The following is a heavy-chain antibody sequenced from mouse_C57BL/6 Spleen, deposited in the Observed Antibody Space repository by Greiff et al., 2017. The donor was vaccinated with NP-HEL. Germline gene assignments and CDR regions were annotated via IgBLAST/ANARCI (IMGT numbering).Heavy chain of an antibody. J-gene: IGHJ1*03. Sequence: QVQLQQSGAELVTPGASVKISCKASGYAFRSYCMNWVNQRPGTGLAWIGQIYPGDGATNYTGKFTGKATLPADTSSITAYMQLSSLTSEDSAVYFCAVYYYGSSSWYFDVWGTGTTVTVSS. V-gene: IGHV1-80*01. CDR3: AVYYYGSSSWYFDV. D-gene: IGHD1-1*01. CDR1: GYAFRSYC. CDR2: IYPGDGAT.